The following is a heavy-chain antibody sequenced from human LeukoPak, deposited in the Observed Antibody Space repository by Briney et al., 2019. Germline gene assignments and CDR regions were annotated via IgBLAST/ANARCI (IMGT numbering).Heavy chain of an antibody. CDR1: GFTFSSNA. D-gene: IGHD6-19*01. V-gene: IGHV3-64*01. Sequence: PSGSLSLSCAAYGFTFSSNAMYCLRQAPGQGLEYVSVISANGDSTYYANSVKGRFTISRDNSKNTLYLQMGGLRGEDMAVYYCARRGSSGWYVDVWGKGTTVTVSS. CDR3: ARRGSSGWYVDV. CDR2: ISANGDST. J-gene: IGHJ6*03.